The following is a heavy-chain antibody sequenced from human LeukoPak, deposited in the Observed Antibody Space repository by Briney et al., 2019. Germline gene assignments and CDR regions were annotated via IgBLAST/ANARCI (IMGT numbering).Heavy chain of an antibody. Sequence: GGSLGLSCATSGFTFSNYAMSWVRQAPGKGLEWVANIKQDGSEKYYVDSVKGRFTISRDNAKNSLYLQMNSLRAEDTAVYYCARGSARYYYDSSGYYDYWGQGTLVTVSS. CDR2: IKQDGSEK. V-gene: IGHV3-7*01. D-gene: IGHD3-22*01. CDR3: ARGSARYYYDSSGYYDY. J-gene: IGHJ4*02. CDR1: GFTFSNYA.